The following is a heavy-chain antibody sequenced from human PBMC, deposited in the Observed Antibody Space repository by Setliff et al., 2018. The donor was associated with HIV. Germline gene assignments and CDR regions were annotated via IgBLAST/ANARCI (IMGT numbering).Heavy chain of an antibody. J-gene: IGHJ3*02. CDR1: GGSISSYY. Sequence: SCTVSGGSISSYYWSWIRQPAGKGLEWIGRIYTSGSTNYNPSLKSRVTMSVDTSKNQFSLKLSSVTAADTAVYYCARDHLGTMIVVADDAFDIWGQGTMVTVSS. D-gene: IGHD3-22*01. CDR2: IYTSGST. CDR3: ARDHLGTMIVVADDAFDI. V-gene: IGHV4-4*07.